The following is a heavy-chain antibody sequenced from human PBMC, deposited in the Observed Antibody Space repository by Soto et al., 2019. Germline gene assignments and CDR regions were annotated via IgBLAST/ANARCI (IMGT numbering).Heavy chain of an antibody. D-gene: IGHD2-2*01. V-gene: IGHV1-69*13. J-gene: IGHJ5*02. CDR1: GGTFSSYA. Sequence: GASVKVSCKASGGTFSSYAISWVRQAPGQGLEWMGGIIPIFGTANYAQKFQGRVTITADESTSTAYMELSSLRSEDTAVYYCARGEDIVLVPAAFDPWGQGTLVTVSS. CDR3: ARGEDIVLVPAAFDP. CDR2: IIPIFGTA.